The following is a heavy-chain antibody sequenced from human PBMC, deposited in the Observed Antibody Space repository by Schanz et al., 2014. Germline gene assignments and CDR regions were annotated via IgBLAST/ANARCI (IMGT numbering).Heavy chain of an antibody. CDR2: ISGSGAST. J-gene: IGHJ4*02. CDR3: VRDELLWFGEVLSLDY. V-gene: IGHV3-23*04. CDR1: GFMFSSYG. Sequence: EVQLVQSGGGLVQPGGSLRLSCAASGFMFSSYGMNWLRQAPGKGLEWVSGISGSGASTYYADSVKGRFTISRDNSNKTVDLQMNSLRAEDTALYYCVRDELLWFGEVLSLDYWGQGALVTVSS. D-gene: IGHD3-10*01.